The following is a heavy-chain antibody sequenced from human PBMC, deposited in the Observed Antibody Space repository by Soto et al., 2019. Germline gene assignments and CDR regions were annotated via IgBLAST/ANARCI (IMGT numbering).Heavy chain of an antibody. CDR1: GDSVSGNSAA. V-gene: IGHV6-1*01. J-gene: IGHJ5*02. D-gene: IGHD6-13*01. CDR3: TRDASRDSSARGWFDP. CDR2: TYYRSKWYN. Sequence: SQTLSLTWAISGDSVSGNSAAWNWIRQSPARGLEWLGRTYYRSKWYNDYAVSVKSRITINPDTSKNQFSLQLNSVTPEDTAVYYCTRDASRDSSARGWFDPWGPGTLVTVSS.